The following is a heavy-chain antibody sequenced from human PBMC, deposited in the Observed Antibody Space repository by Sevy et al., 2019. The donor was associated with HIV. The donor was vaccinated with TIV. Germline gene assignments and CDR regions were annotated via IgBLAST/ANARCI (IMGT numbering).Heavy chain of an antibody. D-gene: IGHD2-15*01. V-gene: IGHV4-39*01. CDR2: ISYSGHT. Sequence: SETLSLTCTVSGGSISSRIFYWGWIRQSPGKGLEWLGSISYSGHTFDNPSLKSRVTMSVDTSDNQYSLKMRSVTAADTAVYYCARLSYLQAFCSGGTCYSGHFDYWGQGTLVTVSS. CDR3: ARLSYLQAFCSGGTCYSGHFDY. CDR1: GGSISSRIFY. J-gene: IGHJ4*02.